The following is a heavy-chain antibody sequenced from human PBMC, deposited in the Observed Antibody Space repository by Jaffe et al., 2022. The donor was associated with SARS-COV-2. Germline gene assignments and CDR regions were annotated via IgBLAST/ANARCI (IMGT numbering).Heavy chain of an antibody. Sequence: QVQLVESGGGAVQPGRSLRLSCVASGFSFSKYAMHWVRQAPGKGLEWVALISDDGSDKDYADSVKGRFTISRDNSKNTLYLQMNSLRTDDTAVYYCTRDQHGGKYASEYFQHWGQGTLVTVSS. J-gene: IGHJ1*01. V-gene: IGHV3-30-3*01. D-gene: IGHD1-26*01. CDR1: GFSFSKYA. CDR2: ISDDGSDK. CDR3: TRDQHGGKYASEYFQH.